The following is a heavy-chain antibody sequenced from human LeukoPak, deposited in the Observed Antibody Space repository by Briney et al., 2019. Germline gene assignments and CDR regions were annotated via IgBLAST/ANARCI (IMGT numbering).Heavy chain of an antibody. J-gene: IGHJ5*02. CDR1: GYTFTGYA. CDR2: INAGNGNT. Sequence: ASVKVSCKAPGYTFTGYAMHWVRQAPGQRLEWMGWINAGNGNTKYSQKFQGRVTITRDTSASTAYMELSSLRSEDTAVYYCARYYDFWSGYFGFDPWGQGTLVTVSS. D-gene: IGHD3-3*01. V-gene: IGHV1-3*01. CDR3: ARYYDFWSGYFGFDP.